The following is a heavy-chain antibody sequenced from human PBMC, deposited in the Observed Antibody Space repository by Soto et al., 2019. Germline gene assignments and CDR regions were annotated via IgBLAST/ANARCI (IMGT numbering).Heavy chain of an antibody. D-gene: IGHD6-6*01. CDR3: AGGIAARPLGY. J-gene: IGHJ4*02. V-gene: IGHV4-30-2*01. CDR2: IYHSGST. Sequence: LSLTCAVSGGSISSGGSFWSWIRQPPGKGLEWIGYIYHSGSTYYNPSLKSRVTISVDRSKNQFSLKLSSVTAADTALYYCAGGIAARPLGYWGQGTLVTVSS. CDR1: GGSISSGGSF.